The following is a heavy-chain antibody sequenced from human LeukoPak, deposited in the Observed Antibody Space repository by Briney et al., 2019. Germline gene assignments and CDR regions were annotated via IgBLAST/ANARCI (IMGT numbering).Heavy chain of an antibody. J-gene: IGHJ4*02. D-gene: IGHD2-15*01. CDR1: GYTFTGYF. Sequence: ASVKVSCKASGYTFTGYFIHWVRQAPGQGLEWMGWINPNSGDTNYAQKFQGRVTMTRDTSASTAYMELSSLRSEDMAVYYCARGIRGGKPYCSGGSCYSDDHPLFDYWGQGTLVTVSS. CDR2: INPNSGDT. CDR3: ARGIRGGKPYCSGGSCYSDDHPLFDY. V-gene: IGHV1-2*02.